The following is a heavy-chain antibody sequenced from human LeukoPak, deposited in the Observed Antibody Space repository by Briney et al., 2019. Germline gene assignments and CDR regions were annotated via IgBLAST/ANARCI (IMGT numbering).Heavy chain of an antibody. CDR2: MYPNGGKT. J-gene: IGHJ5*02. V-gene: IGHV1-8*01. CDR1: GYTFTTYD. D-gene: IGHD6-19*01. CDR3: ARGRGSGHKENWFDP. Sequence: ASLRVSCKASGYTFTTYDINWVRQAPGQGLEWMGWMYPNGGKTGSTQKIQARVTMSRNTSISTAYMELSSLRSEDPAVYYCARGRGSGHKENWFDPWGQGTLVTVSS.